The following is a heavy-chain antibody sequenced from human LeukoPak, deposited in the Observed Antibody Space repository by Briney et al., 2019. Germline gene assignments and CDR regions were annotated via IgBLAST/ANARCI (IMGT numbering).Heavy chain of an antibody. V-gene: IGHV3-30-3*01. Sequence: PGGSLRLSCAASGFSFSNFDMHWVRQAPGKGLEWVAFISYAGTIKYYADSVKGRFTISRDNSKNTLYLQMSSLRGDDTAVYYCARRMKYSSSPPFDYWGQGTLLTVSS. D-gene: IGHD6-13*01. CDR3: ARRMKYSSSPPFDY. J-gene: IGHJ4*02. CDR2: ISYAGTIK. CDR1: GFSFSNFD.